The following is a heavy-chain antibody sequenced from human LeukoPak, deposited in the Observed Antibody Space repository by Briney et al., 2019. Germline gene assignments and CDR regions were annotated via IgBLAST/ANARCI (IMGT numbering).Heavy chain of an antibody. Sequence: PGGSLRLSCAASGFTVSSNYMSWVRQAPGKGLEWVSVIYSGGSTYYADSVKGRFTISRENSKNTLYLQMNSLRAEDTAVYYCAREIIQLPGYDYWGQGTLVTVSS. D-gene: IGHD5-18*01. J-gene: IGHJ4*02. CDR2: IYSGGST. CDR3: AREIIQLPGYDY. CDR1: GFTVSSNY. V-gene: IGHV3-53*01.